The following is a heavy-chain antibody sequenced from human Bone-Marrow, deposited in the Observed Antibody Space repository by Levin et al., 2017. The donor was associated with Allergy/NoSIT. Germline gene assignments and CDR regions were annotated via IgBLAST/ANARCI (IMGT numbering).Heavy chain of an antibody. CDR2: INAGNGNT. J-gene: IGHJ6*02. CDR1: GYTFTSYA. CDR3: ARFSSSWYDYYYYYGMDV. Sequence: GESLKISCKASGYTFTSYAMHCVRQAPGQRLEWMGWINAGNGNTKYSQKFQGRVTITRDTSASTAYMELSSLRSEDTAVYYCARFSSSWYDYYYYYGMDVWGQGTTVTVSS. V-gene: IGHV1-3*01. D-gene: IGHD6-13*01.